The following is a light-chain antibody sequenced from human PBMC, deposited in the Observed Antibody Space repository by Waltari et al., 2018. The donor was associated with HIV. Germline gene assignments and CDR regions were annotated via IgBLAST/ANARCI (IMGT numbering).Light chain of an antibody. CDR3: GTWDNSLGAVL. J-gene: IGLJ2*01. V-gene: IGLV1-51*01. CDR2: DNV. CDR1: SCNIGSNY. Sequence: QSVLTQPPSVSAAPGQKVTISRSGSSCNIGSNYEPWYQQFPGTAPKLLNYDNVQRPSGIPDRFSGSKSGTSTTLGISGLQTGDEADYYCGTWDNSLGAVLFGGGTKLTVL.